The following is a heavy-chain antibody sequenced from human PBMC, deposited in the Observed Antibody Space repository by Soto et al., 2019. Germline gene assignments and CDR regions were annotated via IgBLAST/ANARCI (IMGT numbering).Heavy chain of an antibody. CDR2: ISRSSSTI. CDR1: GFTFSSYS. V-gene: IGHV3-48*01. D-gene: IGHD2-21*02. Sequence: PGGSLRLSCVASGFTFSSYSMNWVRQAPGKGLEWVSYISRSSSTIYYADSVKGRFTISRDNAKNSLYLQMNSLRADDTAVFYCVIEGDVFDYWGQGTLVTVSS. J-gene: IGHJ4*02. CDR3: VIEGDVFDY.